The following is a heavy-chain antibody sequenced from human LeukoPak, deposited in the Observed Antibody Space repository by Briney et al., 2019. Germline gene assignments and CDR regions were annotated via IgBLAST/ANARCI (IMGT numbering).Heavy chain of an antibody. CDR3: ARFEYSSSSFGYFDC. Sequence: GGSLRLSCAASGFTFSSYAMSWVRQAPGKGLEWVSVISGSGDSTYYADSVKGRFTSSRDNAKNSLHLQMNSLRAEDTAVYYCARFEYSSSSFGYFDCWGQGTLVTVSS. CDR2: ISGSGDST. J-gene: IGHJ4*02. V-gene: IGHV3-23*01. D-gene: IGHD6-6*01. CDR1: GFTFSSYA.